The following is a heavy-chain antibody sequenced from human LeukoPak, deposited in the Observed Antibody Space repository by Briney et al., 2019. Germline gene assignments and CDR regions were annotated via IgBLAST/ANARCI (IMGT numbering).Heavy chain of an antibody. D-gene: IGHD6-25*01. J-gene: IGHJ5*02. CDR1: GDSISSYY. CDR2: VYVTGST. V-gene: IGHV4-4*07. CDR3: ARDRQRLVDH. Sequence: SETLSLTCTVPGDSISSYYWSWIRQPAGKGLEWIGRVYVTGSTNLNPALQSRVTMSVDTSKNQFSLKLTSVTAADTAVYYCARDRQRLVDHWGQGTLVTVSS.